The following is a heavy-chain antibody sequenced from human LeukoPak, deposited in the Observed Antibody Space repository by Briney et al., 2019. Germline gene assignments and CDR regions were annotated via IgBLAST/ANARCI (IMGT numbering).Heavy chain of an antibody. Sequence: GGSLRLSCAASGFTFSSYSMNWVRQAPGKGLEWVSYISSSSSTIYYADSVKGRFTISRNNSKNTLFLQMSSLRAEDTAVYYCAKDRTVTGTTTRFDPWGQGTLVTVSS. CDR1: GFTFSSYS. CDR2: ISSSSSTI. CDR3: AKDRTVTGTTTRFDP. J-gene: IGHJ5*02. V-gene: IGHV3-48*01. D-gene: IGHD1-7*01.